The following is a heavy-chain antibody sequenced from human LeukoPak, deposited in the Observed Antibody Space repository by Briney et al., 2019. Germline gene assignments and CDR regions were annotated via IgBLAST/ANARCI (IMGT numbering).Heavy chain of an antibody. CDR2: IYYSGST. Sequence: SETLSLTCIVSGGSISSYYWSWIRQPPGKRLEWIGYIYYSGSTNYNPSLKSRVTISVDTSKNQFSLKLSSVTAADTAVYYCARADCSGGSCYSYPAAFDIWGQGTMVTVSS. CDR3: ARADCSGGSCYSYPAAFDI. CDR1: GGSISSYY. J-gene: IGHJ3*02. V-gene: IGHV4-59*01. D-gene: IGHD2-15*01.